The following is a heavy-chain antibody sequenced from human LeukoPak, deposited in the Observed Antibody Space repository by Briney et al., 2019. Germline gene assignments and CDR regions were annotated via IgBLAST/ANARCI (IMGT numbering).Heavy chain of an antibody. CDR2: INHNSGCT. D-gene: IGHD4-11*01. CDR1: GYTFTDYY. Sequence: ASVKVSCKTSGYTFTDYYIHWVRQAPGQGHEWMGWINHNSGCTKYVQKFQGRVTVTRDTSISKAYMELSRLRSDDTAFYYCARGGSISPYTAHGMDVWGQGTTVTVSS. J-gene: IGHJ6*02. CDR3: ARGGSISPYTAHGMDV. V-gene: IGHV1-2*02.